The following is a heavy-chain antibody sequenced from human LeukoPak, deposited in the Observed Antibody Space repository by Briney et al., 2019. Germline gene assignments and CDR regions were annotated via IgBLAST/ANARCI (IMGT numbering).Heavy chain of an antibody. CDR2: IYYSGST. CDR3: ARDPLIDSSGYPY. D-gene: IGHD3-22*01. Sequence: SQTLSLTCTVSGGSLSSGDYYWSWIRQPPGKGLEWIGYIYYSGSTYYNPSLKSRVTISVDTSKNQFSLKLSSVTAADTAVYYCARDPLIDSSGYPYWGQGTLVTASS. V-gene: IGHV4-30-4*01. CDR1: GGSLSSGDYY. J-gene: IGHJ4*02.